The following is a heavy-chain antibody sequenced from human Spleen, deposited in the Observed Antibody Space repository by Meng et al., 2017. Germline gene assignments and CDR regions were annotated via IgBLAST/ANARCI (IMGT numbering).Heavy chain of an antibody. J-gene: IGHJ4*02. D-gene: IGHD6-13*01. CDR2: IDPKNGDT. Sequence: GKLVKAGAEVKNXGASVKVSSXPSGSNFPDYYIHWVRQAPGQGLEWMGRIDPKNGDTHYAQKFQGRVTMTGDTSISTAYMDLSGLRSDDTAVYYCARDEDISAAGKLFGDYWGQGTLVTVSS. CDR1: GSNFPDYY. CDR3: ARDEDISAAGKLFGDY. V-gene: IGHV1-2*06.